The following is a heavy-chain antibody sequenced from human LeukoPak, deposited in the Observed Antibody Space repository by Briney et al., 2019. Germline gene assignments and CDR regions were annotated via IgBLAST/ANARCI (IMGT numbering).Heavy chain of an antibody. D-gene: IGHD3-10*01. Sequence: SEALSLTCTVSGGSSSRYYGSGIWQPAGRGREWSWRIYTSGSTNYNPSLKSRVTMSVDTSKIHFSMKLSSVTAADTAVNYCARGPLGEGGSGSYQISTYYYYRMDVWGQGTTVTVSS. CDR3: ARGPLGEGGSGSYQISTYYYYRMDV. V-gene: IGHV4-4*07. CDR1: GGSSSRYY. J-gene: IGHJ6*02. CDR2: IYTSGST.